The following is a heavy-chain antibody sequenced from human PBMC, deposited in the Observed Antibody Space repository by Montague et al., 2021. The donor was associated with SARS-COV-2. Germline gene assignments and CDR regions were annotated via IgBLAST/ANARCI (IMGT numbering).Heavy chain of an antibody. CDR2: IYTSGRT. CDR1: GGSINSYY. V-gene: IGHV4-4*07. CDR3: ANFRRTQLLSGTLYYGMDV. J-gene: IGHJ6*02. Sequence: SETLSLTCGVSGGSINSYYWSWIRQPAGKGLEWIGRIYTSGRTNHSPSLKSRVTISVDTSRNHLSLKLTSVTAADTAVYYCANFRRTQLLSGTLYYGMDVWGQGTTVTVSS. D-gene: IGHD2-2*01.